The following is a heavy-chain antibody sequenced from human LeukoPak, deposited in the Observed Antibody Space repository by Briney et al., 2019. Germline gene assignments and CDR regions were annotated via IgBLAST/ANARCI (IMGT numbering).Heavy chain of an antibody. CDR1: GGSISSYY. V-gene: IGHV4-59*01. J-gene: IGHJ4*02. D-gene: IGHD5-12*01. CDR3: ARGGDGADSGYGES. CDR2: IYYSGST. Sequence: SETLSLTCTVSGGSISSYYWSWIRQPPGKGLEWIGYIYYSGSTNYNPSLKSRVTISVDTSKNQFSLKLSSVTAADTAVYYCARGGDGADSGYGESWGQGTLVTVSS.